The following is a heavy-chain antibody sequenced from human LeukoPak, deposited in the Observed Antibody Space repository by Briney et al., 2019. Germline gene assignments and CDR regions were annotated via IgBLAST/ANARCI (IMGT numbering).Heavy chain of an antibody. V-gene: IGHV1-69*05. CDR1: GGTFSSYA. J-gene: IGHJ5*02. Sequence: ASVKLSCKASGGTFSSYALRWVRQAPGQGLEWMGGIIPIFGTANYAQKFQGRVTTTTDESTSTAYMELSSLRSEDTAVYYCARDHTNIAAAGTFDPWGQGTLVTVSS. CDR2: IIPIFGTA. D-gene: IGHD6-13*01. CDR3: ARDHTNIAAAGTFDP.